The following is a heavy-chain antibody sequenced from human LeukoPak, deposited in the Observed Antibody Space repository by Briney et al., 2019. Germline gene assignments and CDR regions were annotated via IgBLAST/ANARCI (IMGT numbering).Heavy chain of an antibody. CDR1: GFTFNNYW. Sequence: PGGSLRLSCAASGFTFNNYWMNWVRQAPGKGLEWVAIIKQDGSEQYCVDSVRGRFTISRDNAKNSLYLQMNSLRAEDTAVYYCARHHFSTPPSATVTVGVDAWGRGTTVTVSS. J-gene: IGHJ6*04. CDR3: ARHHFSTPPSATVTVGVDA. CDR2: IKQDGSEQ. V-gene: IGHV3-7*03. D-gene: IGHD4-17*01.